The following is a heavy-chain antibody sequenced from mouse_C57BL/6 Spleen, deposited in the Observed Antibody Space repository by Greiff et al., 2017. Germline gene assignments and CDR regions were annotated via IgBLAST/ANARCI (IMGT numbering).Heavy chain of an antibody. CDR1: GYSITSGYD. J-gene: IGHJ1*03. CDR3: ARDSGYGSSLWYFDV. D-gene: IGHD1-1*01. V-gene: IGHV3-1*01. CDR2: ISYSGST. Sequence: EVQLVESGPGMVKPSQSLSLTCTVTGYSITSGYDWHWIRHFPGNKLEWMGYISYSGSTNYNPSLKSRISITHDTSKNHFFLKLNSVTTEDTATYYWARDSGYGSSLWYFDVWGTGTTVTVSS.